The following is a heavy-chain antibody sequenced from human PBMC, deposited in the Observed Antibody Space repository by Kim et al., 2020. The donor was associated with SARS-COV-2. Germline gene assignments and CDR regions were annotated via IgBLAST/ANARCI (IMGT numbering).Heavy chain of an antibody. CDR2: IFYSGAT. CDR3: ARGSRASFWGFDS. Sequence: SETLSLTCAVSGDSLCSMYWSWIRQPPGKGMEWIGYIFYSGATNSNPSLKSRVTISIDTAKNQFSLSLTSVTAADTAVYYCARGSRASFWGFDSWGQGTLVTVSS. CDR1: GDSLCSMY. J-gene: IGHJ5*01. D-gene: IGHD3-16*01. V-gene: IGHV4-59*01.